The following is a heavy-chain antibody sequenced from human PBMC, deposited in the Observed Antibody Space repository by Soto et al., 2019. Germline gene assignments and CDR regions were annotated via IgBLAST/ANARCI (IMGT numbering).Heavy chain of an antibody. V-gene: IGHV3-30*19. CDR2: TSYDGNNK. Sequence: QVQLVESGGGVVQPGASLRLSCAASGFRFKSFVMHWVRQAPGKGLEWVAFTSYDGNNKDYGDSVKGRFTVYRENAQNTLHLQMDFLRPEDPALYYCARWGATGGFDLWGHGTLVSVSS. CDR1: GFRFKSFV. D-gene: IGHD3-16*01. J-gene: IGHJ4*01. CDR3: ARWGATGGFDL.